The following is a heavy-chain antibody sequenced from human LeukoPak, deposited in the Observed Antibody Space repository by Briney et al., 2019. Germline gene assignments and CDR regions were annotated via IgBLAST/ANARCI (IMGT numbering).Heavy chain of an antibody. CDR3: ARDRALYNSRGYYYTEDDY. J-gene: IGHJ4*02. CDR2: IKQGGSER. D-gene: IGHD3-22*01. Sequence: GGSLRLSCTASGFPFSNYWMSWVRQAPGKGLEWVANIKQGGSERYYVDSVKGRFTISRDNAKNSLFLQMNSLRADDTALYYCARDRALYNSRGYYYTEDDYWGQGTLVTVSS. CDR1: GFPFSNYW. V-gene: IGHV3-7*01.